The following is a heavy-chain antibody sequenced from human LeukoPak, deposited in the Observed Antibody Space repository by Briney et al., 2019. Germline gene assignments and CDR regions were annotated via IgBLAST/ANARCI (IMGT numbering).Heavy chain of an antibody. D-gene: IGHD3-3*01. Sequence: ASVKVSCKASGYTFTSYYMHWVRQAPGQGLEWMGIISPSGGSTSYAQKFQGRVTMTRDTSTSTVYMELSILRSEDTAVYYCARGEASNDFWSGPYNWFDPWGQGTLVTVSS. CDR2: ISPSGGST. J-gene: IGHJ5*02. V-gene: IGHV1-46*01. CDR3: ARGEASNDFWSGPYNWFDP. CDR1: GYTFTSYY.